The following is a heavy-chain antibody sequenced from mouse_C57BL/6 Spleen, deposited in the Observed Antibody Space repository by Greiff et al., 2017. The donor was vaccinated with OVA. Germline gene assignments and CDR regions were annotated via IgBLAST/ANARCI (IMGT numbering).Heavy chain of an antibody. CDR3: ARTGSPLYFDY. J-gene: IGHJ2*01. CDR1: GYTFTSYW. CDR2: IDPSDSET. Sequence: VQLQQPGAELVRPGSSVKLSCKASGYTFTSYWMHWVKQRPIQGLEWIGNIDPSDSETHYNQKFKDKATLTVDKSSSTAYMQLSSLTSEDSAVYYCARTGSPLYFDYWGQGTTLTVSS. D-gene: IGHD1-1*01. V-gene: IGHV1-52*01.